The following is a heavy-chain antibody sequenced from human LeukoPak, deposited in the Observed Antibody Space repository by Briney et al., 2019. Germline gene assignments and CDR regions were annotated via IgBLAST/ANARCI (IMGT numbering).Heavy chain of an antibody. D-gene: IGHD6-19*01. CDR3: ARESPGIAVAGILDY. CDR1: GFTFSSYA. Sequence: GGSLRLSCAASGFTFSSYAMHWVRQAPGKGVEYVSAISSNGGSTYYANSVKGRFTISRDNSKNTLYLQMGSLRAEDMAVYYCARESPGIAVAGILDYWGQGTLVTVSS. CDR2: ISSNGGST. J-gene: IGHJ4*02. V-gene: IGHV3-64*01.